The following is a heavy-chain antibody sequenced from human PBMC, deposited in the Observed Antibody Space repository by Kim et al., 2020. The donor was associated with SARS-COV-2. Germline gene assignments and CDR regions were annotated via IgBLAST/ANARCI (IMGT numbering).Heavy chain of an antibody. J-gene: IGHJ6*02. Sequence: ASVKVSCKASGYTFTSYYMHWVRQAPGQGLEWMGIINASGGSTSYAQKFQGRVTMTRNTSTSTVYMKLSSLRSEDTAVYYCAVILPGYYYGMDVWGQGTTVTVSS. D-gene: IGHD4-4*01. CDR3: AVILPGYYYGMDV. CDR2: INASGGST. CDR1: GYTFTSYY. V-gene: IGHV1-46*01.